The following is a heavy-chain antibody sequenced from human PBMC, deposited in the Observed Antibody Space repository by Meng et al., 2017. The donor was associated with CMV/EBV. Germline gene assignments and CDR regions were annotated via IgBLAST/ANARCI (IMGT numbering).Heavy chain of an antibody. D-gene: IGHD3-22*01. CDR3: AKDKQYYDSSGWIDY. V-gene: IGHV3-30-3*01. CDR2: ISYDGSNK. CDR1: GFTFSSYA. J-gene: IGHJ4*02. Sequence: GGSLRLSCAASGFTFSSYAMHWVRQAPGKGLEWVAVISYDGSNKYYADSVKGRFTISRDNSKNTLYLQMSSLRAEDTAVYYCAKDKQYYDSSGWIDYWGQGTLVTVSS.